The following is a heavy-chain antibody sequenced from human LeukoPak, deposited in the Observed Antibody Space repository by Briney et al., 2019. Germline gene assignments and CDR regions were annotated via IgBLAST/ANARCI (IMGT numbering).Heavy chain of an antibody. D-gene: IGHD3-16*01. CDR3: ARDLEEDMITFGGVPDY. CDR2: ISYDGSNK. J-gene: IGHJ4*02. CDR1: GFAFSSYA. Sequence: GGSLRLSCAASGFAFSSYAMHWVRQAPGKGLEWVAVISYDGSNKYYADSVKGRFTISRDNSKNTLYLQMNSLRAEDTAVYYCARDLEEDMITFGGVPDYWGQGTLVTVSS. V-gene: IGHV3-30-3*01.